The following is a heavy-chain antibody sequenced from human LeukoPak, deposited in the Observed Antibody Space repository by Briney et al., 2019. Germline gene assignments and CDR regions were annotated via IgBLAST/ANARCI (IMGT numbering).Heavy chain of an antibody. CDR1: GGSISSSSYY. Sequence: SESLSLTCTVSGGSISSSSYYWGWIRQPPGKGLEWIVSIYYSGSTYYNPPLKSRVTISVETSKNQFSLKLSSVAAADTAVYYCARVLLGGYSYAVTDWGQGTLVTVSS. V-gene: IGHV4-39*07. CDR3: ARVLLGGYSYAVTD. J-gene: IGHJ4*02. D-gene: IGHD5-18*01. CDR2: IYYSGST.